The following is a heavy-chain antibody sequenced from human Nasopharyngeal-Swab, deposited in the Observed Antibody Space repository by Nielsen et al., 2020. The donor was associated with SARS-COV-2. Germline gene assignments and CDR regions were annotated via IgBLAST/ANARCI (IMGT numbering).Heavy chain of an antibody. V-gene: IGHV1-69*13. CDR1: GGIFSTYV. Sequence: SVKVSCKASGGIFSTYVITWVRQPPGQGLEWMGGIIPMFGTARYEQKFQGGVTITADESTSTAYMELSRLRSEDTAMYYCARGIAVVAATTLAYFDYWGEGTLVTVSS. D-gene: IGHD2-15*01. J-gene: IGHJ4*02. CDR3: ARGIAVVAATTLAYFDY. CDR2: IIPMFGTA.